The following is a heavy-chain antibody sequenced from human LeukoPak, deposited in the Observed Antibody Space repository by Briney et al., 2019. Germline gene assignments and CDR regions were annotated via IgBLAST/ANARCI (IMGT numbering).Heavy chain of an antibody. D-gene: IGHD6-13*01. CDR3: ARRNVYSSSWDYFDY. J-gene: IGHJ4*02. Sequence: SSETLSLTCTVSGGSISSYYWSWIRQPPGKGLEWIGYIYYSGSTNYNPSLKSRVTISVGTSKNQFSLKLSSVTAADTAVYYCARRNVYSSSWDYFDYWGQGTLVTVSS. V-gene: IGHV4-59*08. CDR2: IYYSGST. CDR1: GGSISSYY.